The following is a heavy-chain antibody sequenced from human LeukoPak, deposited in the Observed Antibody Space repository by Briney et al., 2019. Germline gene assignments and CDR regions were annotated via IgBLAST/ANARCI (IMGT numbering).Heavy chain of an antibody. Sequence: GGSLRLSCAASGFTFSSYAMHWVRQAPGKGLGWVAVISYDGSNKYYADSVKGRFTISRDNSKNTLYLQMNSLRAEDTAVYYCARDQLRFLEWSWDYWGQGTLVTVSS. CDR3: ARDQLRFLEWSWDY. D-gene: IGHD3-3*01. V-gene: IGHV3-30*04. CDR2: ISYDGSNK. J-gene: IGHJ4*02. CDR1: GFTFSSYA.